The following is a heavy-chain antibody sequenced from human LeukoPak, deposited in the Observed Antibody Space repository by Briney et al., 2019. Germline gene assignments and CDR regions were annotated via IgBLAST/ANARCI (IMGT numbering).Heavy chain of an antibody. J-gene: IGHJ3*02. Sequence: ASVKVSCKASGYTFTSYGMSWVRQAPGQGLEWMGWISAYNGNTNYAQQLQGRVTMTTDTSTSTAYMELRSLRSDDTAGYYCARVGYCSGGSCYRGDFDIWGQGTMVTVSS. D-gene: IGHD2-15*01. V-gene: IGHV1-18*01. CDR2: ISAYNGNT. CDR3: ARVGYCSGGSCYRGDFDI. CDR1: GYTFTSYG.